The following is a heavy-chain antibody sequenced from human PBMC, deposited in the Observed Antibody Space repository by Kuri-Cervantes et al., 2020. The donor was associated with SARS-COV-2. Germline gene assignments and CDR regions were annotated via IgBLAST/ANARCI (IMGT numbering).Heavy chain of an antibody. J-gene: IGHJ6*03. V-gene: IGHV4-30-2*01. CDR1: GGSISSGGYY. CDR2: IYHSEST. CDR3: AREKRGYYYYYYMDV. Sequence: SETLSLTCTVSGGSISSGGYYWSWIRQPPGKGLEWIGYIYHSESTYYNPSLKSRVTISVDTSKNQFSLKLSSVTAADTAVYYCAREKRGYYYYYYMDVWGKGTTVTVSS.